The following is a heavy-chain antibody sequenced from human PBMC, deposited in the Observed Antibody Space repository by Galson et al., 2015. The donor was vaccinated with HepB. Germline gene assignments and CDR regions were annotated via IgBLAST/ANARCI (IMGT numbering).Heavy chain of an antibody. CDR3: TRQVEDSSSSHPYYYYYGMDV. J-gene: IGHJ6*02. CDR2: IRSKANSYAT. D-gene: IGHD6-6*01. V-gene: IGHV3-73*01. Sequence: LRLSCAASGFTFSGSAMHWVRQASGKGLEWVGRIRSKANSYATAYAASVKGRFTISRDDSKNTAYLQMNSLKTEDTAVYYCTRQVEDSSSSHPYYYYYGMDVWGQGTTVTVSS. CDR1: GFTFSGSA.